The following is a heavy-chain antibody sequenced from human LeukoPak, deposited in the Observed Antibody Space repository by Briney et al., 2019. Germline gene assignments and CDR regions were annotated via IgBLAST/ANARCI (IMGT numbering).Heavy chain of an antibody. CDR1: GFTFSDYN. D-gene: IGHD3-22*01. Sequence: GGSLRLSCAASGFTFSDYNMRWIRQAPGKGLEWVSYISSSSSTIYYADSVKGRFTISRDNAKNSLYLQMNSLRAEDTAVYYCVRDHHRRHYDSQARDTFDIWGQGTMVTVSS. CDR3: VRDHHRRHYDSQARDTFDI. CDR2: ISSSSSTI. J-gene: IGHJ3*02. V-gene: IGHV3-11*04.